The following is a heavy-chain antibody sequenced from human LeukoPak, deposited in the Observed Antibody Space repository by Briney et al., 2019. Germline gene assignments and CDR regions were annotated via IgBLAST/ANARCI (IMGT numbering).Heavy chain of an antibody. CDR1: GGSISSGGYY. CDR3: ARVSARRTQPRLYGDYVYYFDY. CDR2: IYYSGST. J-gene: IGHJ4*02. V-gene: IGHV4-31*03. Sequence: SETLSLTCTVSGGSISSGGYYWSWIRQHPGKGLEWIGYIYYSGSTYYNPSLKSRVTISVDTSKNQFSLKLSSVTAADTAVYYCARVSARRTQPRLYGDYVYYFDYWGQGTLVTVSS. D-gene: IGHD4-17*01.